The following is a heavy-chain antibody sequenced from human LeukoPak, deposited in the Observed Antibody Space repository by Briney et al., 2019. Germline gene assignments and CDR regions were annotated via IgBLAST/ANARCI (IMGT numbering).Heavy chain of an antibody. J-gene: IGHJ4*02. D-gene: IGHD4/OR15-4a*01. CDR3: ARDAPGDNGPSFDY. CDR2: IYHSGST. Sequence: SETLSLTCTVSGGSISSGGYYWSWIRQPPGKGLEWIGYIYHSGSTYYNPSLKSRVTISVDRSKNQFSLKLSSVTAAGTAVYYCARDAPGDNGPSFDYWGQGTLVTVSS. V-gene: IGHV4-30-2*01. CDR1: GGSISSGGYY.